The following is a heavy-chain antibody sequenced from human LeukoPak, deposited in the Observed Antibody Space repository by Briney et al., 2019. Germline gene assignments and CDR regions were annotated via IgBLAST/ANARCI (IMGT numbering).Heavy chain of an antibody. V-gene: IGHV3-30*18. Sequence: GRSLRLSCAASGFTFNNYGMHYVRQAPGKGLEWVAVISDDGRNKKYADSVRGRFTISRDDSNNTLYLQMNSLRAEDTGVYYCAKDRETTASGTFDYWGQGTLVTVSS. J-gene: IGHJ4*02. CDR1: GFTFNNYG. CDR2: ISDDGRNK. D-gene: IGHD1-1*01. CDR3: AKDRETTASGTFDY.